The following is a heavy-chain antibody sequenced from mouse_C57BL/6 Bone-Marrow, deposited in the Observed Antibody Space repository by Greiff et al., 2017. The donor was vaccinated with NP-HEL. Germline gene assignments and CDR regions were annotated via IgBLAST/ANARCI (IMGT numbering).Heavy chain of an antibody. V-gene: IGHV5-4*01. CDR2: ISDGGSYT. D-gene: IGHD1-1*01. CDR3: ARGDGSSYYWYFDV. Sequence: DVHLVESGGGLVKPGGSLKLSCAASGFTFSSYAMSWVRQTPEKRLEWVATISDGGSYTYYQDNVKGRFTISRDNAKNNLYLQMSHLKSEDTAMYYCARGDGSSYYWYFDVWGTGTTVTVSS. J-gene: IGHJ1*03. CDR1: GFTFSSYA.